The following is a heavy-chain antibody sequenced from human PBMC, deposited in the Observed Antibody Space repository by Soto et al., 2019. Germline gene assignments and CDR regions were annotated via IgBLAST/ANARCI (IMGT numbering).Heavy chain of an antibody. CDR1: GFTVSSNY. V-gene: IGHV3-66*01. J-gene: IGHJ6*02. CDR3: ARDLVSRRTDYYGMDV. Sequence: PGGSLRLSCAASGFTVSSNYMSWVRQAPGKGLELVSVIYSGGSTYYADSVKGRFTISRDNSKNTLYLQMNSLRAEDTAVYYCARDLVSRRTDYYGMDVWGQGTTVTVSS. CDR2: IYSGGST.